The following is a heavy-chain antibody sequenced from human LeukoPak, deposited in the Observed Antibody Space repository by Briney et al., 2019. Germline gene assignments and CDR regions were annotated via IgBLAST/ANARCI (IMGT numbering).Heavy chain of an antibody. V-gene: IGHV3-73*01. CDR1: GFTFSGSA. CDR3: TSQEDYDILTGYYF. D-gene: IGHD3-9*01. J-gene: IGHJ4*02. Sequence: GGSLRLSCAASGFTFSGSAMHWVRQASGKGLEWVGRIRGKANSYATAYAASVKGRFTISRDDSKNTAYLQMNGLKTEDTAVYYCTSQEDYDILTGYYFWGQGTLVTVSS. CDR2: IRGKANSYAT.